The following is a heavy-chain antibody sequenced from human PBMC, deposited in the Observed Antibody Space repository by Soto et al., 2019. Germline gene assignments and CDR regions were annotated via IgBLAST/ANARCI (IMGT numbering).Heavy chain of an antibody. CDR3: ARGPGPFGTTADPPFDY. CDR2: IIPILGIA. CDR1: GYTFTSYY. Sequence: SVKVSCKASGYTFTSYYMHWVRQAPGQGLEWMGRIIPILGIANYAQKFQGRVTITADKSTSTAYMELSSLRSEDTAVYYCARGPGPFGTTADPPFDYWGQGTLVTVSS. V-gene: IGHV1-69*04. J-gene: IGHJ4*02. D-gene: IGHD3-3*01.